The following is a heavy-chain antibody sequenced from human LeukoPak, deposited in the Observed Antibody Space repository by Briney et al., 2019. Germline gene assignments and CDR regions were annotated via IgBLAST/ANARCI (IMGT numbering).Heavy chain of an antibody. V-gene: IGHV4-4*02. CDR2: IYHSGST. J-gene: IGHJ4*02. CDR3: ARVSSDNLDY. D-gene: IGHD1-14*01. Sequence: SETLSLTCAVSGGSISSSNWWSWVRQPPGMGLEWIGEIYHSGSTNYNLSLTSRVTISVDKSKNQFSLKLSSVTAADTAVYYCARVSSDNLDYWAREPWSPSPQ. CDR1: GGSISSSNW.